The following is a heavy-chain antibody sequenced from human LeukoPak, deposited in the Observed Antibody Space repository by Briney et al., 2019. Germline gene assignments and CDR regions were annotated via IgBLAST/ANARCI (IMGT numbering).Heavy chain of an antibody. V-gene: IGHV3-66*01. Sequence: TGGSLRLSCAASGFTVSSNYMSWVRQAPGKGLEWVSVIYSGGGTYYADSVKGRSTISRDNSKNTMYLQMNSLRGEDTGVYYCARDSSGPMYWGQGTLVTVSS. D-gene: IGHD6-19*01. CDR3: ARDSSGPMY. J-gene: IGHJ1*01. CDR1: GFTVSSNY. CDR2: IYSGGGT.